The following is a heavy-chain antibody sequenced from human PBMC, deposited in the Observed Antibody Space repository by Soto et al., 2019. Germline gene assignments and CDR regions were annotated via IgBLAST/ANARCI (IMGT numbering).Heavy chain of an antibody. V-gene: IGHV3-13*01. CDR1: GFTFSTSD. J-gene: IGHJ6*02. D-gene: IGHD3-22*01. CDR2: IGTDDDT. Sequence: GGSRNLSVLGFGFTFSTSDRHWVVQNVEKGLEWVSSIGTDDDTYYLDSVRGRFTISREDAKNSLYLQMDSLRAGDTAVYYCARAYYDNSGYPLGGMDVWGQGTMVTVSS. CDR3: ARAYYDNSGYPLGGMDV.